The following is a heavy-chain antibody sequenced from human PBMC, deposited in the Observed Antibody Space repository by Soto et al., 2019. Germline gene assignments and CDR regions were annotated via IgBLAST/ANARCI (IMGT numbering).Heavy chain of an antibody. J-gene: IGHJ1*01. CDR1: GFTCTNAW. D-gene: IGHD4-17*01. V-gene: IGHV3-15*01. Sequence: PRGSLILSGAASGFTCTNAWMSWVRQAPGKGLEWVSRIKSKTDGGTTDYAAPVKGRFTISRDDSKNTLYLQMNSLKTEDTAVYYCTTARGTYGAEYFQHWGQGTLVTVSS. CDR3: TTARGTYGAEYFQH. CDR2: IKSKTDGGTT.